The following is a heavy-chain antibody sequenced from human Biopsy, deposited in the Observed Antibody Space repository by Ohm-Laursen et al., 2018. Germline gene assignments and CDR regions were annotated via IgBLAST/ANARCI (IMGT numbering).Heavy chain of an antibody. V-gene: IGHV1-2*02. CDR3: ARVPAYPSIDGYYGLDL. CDR2: INPNSGNA. D-gene: IGHD2-15*01. Sequence: GASVKVSCKVSGGTFSNSAISWVRQAPGHGLEWMGWINPNSGNANYAQSFQGRLTVTRDTSITTAYMELTSLTSDDTAIYYCARVPAYPSIDGYYGLDLWGQGTTVIVSS. CDR1: GGTFSNSA. J-gene: IGHJ6*02.